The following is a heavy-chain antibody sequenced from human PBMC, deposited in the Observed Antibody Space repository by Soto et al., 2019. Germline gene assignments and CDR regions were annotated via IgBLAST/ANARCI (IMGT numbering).Heavy chain of an antibody. Sequence: EVQLLESGGGLVQPGGSLSLSCAASAFTFNNYAMSWVRQAPGKGLEWVSGIGGSGRTTYYADSVKGRFTISRDNSNNTLFLQMNSLRAEDTAVYYCARRGSETYYNAVQKDYFDSWGQGTLVTVSS. CDR1: AFTFNNYA. D-gene: IGHD3-10*01. CDR3: ARRGSETYYNAVQKDYFDS. V-gene: IGHV3-23*01. CDR2: IGGSGRTT. J-gene: IGHJ4*02.